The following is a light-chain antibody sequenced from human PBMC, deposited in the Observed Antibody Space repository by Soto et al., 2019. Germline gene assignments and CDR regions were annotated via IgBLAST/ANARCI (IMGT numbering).Light chain of an antibody. CDR2: GAS. CDR3: QQHGSSPPT. J-gene: IGKJ1*01. V-gene: IGKV3-20*01. Sequence: EIVLTQSPGTLSLSPGERATLSCRASQSVSSSYLAWYQQKPGQAPRLLFYGASRRATGIPDRFSGSGSGTDFTLTISRLEPEDFAVYYCQQHGSSPPTFDQGTKVEIK. CDR1: QSVSSSY.